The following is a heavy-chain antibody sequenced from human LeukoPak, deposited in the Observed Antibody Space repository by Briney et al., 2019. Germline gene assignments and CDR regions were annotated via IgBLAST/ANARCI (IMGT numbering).Heavy chain of an antibody. CDR3: ARTYNSAWRGTFDF. V-gene: IGHV5-51*01. J-gene: IGHJ4*02. Sequence: GESLKISCQGSGYSFTSYWIGWVRQMPGKGLEWMGIIYPGDSDTRYSPPFQGQVTMSADKSITTAYLQWSSLKASDTAMYYCARTYNSAWRGTFDFWGQGTLVTVSS. D-gene: IGHD6-19*01. CDR2: IYPGDSDT. CDR1: GYSFTSYW.